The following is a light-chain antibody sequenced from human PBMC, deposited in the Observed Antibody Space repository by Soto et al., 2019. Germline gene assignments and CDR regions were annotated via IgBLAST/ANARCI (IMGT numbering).Light chain of an antibody. CDR2: DAS. J-gene: IGKJ4*01. V-gene: IGKV3-20*01. Sequence: VLPQSPGTLSLSPWERATLSCRASQTVRNNYLAWYQQKPGQASRLLIYDASSRATGIPDRFSGGGSGTDFTLTISRLEPEDFAVDYCQQCSSYPLTFGGGTKVDIK. CDR1: QTVRNNY. CDR3: QQCSSYPLT.